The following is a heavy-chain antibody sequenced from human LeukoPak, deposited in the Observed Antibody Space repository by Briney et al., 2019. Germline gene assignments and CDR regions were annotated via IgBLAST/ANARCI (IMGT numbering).Heavy chain of an antibody. D-gene: IGHD3-9*01. Sequence: SVKVSCKASGGTFSSYASSWVRQAPGQGLEWMGGIIPIFGTANYAQKFQGRVTITADESTSTAYMELSSLRSEDTAVYYCARDRGYYDILTGSFDYWGQGTLVTVSS. CDR3: ARDRGYYDILTGSFDY. CDR1: GGTFSSYA. J-gene: IGHJ4*02. CDR2: IIPIFGTA. V-gene: IGHV1-69*01.